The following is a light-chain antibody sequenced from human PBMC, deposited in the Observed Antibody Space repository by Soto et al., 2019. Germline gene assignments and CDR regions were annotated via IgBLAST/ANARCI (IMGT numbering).Light chain of an antibody. Sequence: EIVLTQSPATLSLSPGERATLSCRASQSVSSYLAWYQQKPGQAPRLLIYDVSNRVTGLPARFSGSGSGTDFTLTISSLEPEDFAVYYCQQRFNWPQTFGQGTKVEIK. CDR3: QQRFNWPQT. J-gene: IGKJ1*01. CDR1: QSVSSY. CDR2: DVS. V-gene: IGKV3-11*01.